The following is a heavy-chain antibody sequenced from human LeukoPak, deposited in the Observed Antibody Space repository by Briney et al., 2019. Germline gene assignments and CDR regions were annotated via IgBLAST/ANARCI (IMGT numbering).Heavy chain of an antibody. V-gene: IGHV1-2*06. Sequence: ASVKVSCKASGYTFTLYFIHWVRQAPGQGLEWMGRINPNSGDTHYAQKFQGRVTMSRDTSIATTYLEVSRLRSDDTAVYYCARRGEVRRWLQRTYFDYWGQGTLVTVSS. CDR1: GYTFTLYF. J-gene: IGHJ4*02. CDR3: ARRGEVRRWLQRTYFDY. CDR2: INPNSGDT. D-gene: IGHD5-24*01.